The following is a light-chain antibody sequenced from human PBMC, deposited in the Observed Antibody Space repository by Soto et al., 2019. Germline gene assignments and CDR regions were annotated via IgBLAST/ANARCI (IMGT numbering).Light chain of an antibody. CDR3: CSHAGNNNYV. J-gene: IGLJ1*01. V-gene: IGLV2-8*01. CDR1: SRDVGGQNY. Sequence: QSALTQPPSASGSPGQSVAISCTGTSRDVGGQNYVSWYQQHPGKAPKLIIYAVSNRPSGVPDRFSGSKSGNTASLTFSGLRAEDEADYYCCSHAGNNNYVFGTGTKVTVL. CDR2: AVS.